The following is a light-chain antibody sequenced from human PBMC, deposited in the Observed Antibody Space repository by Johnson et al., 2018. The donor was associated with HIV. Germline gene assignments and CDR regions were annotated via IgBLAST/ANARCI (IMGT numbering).Light chain of an antibody. CDR2: ENN. V-gene: IGLV1-51*02. Sequence: QSVLTQPPSVSAAPGQKVTISCSGSSSNIGNNYVSWYQQLPGTAPKLLIYENNKRPSGIPDRFSGSKSGTSATLVITGLHTGDEADYYCGTWDSSLSAGRVFGTGTKVTVL. CDR3: GTWDSSLSAGRV. J-gene: IGLJ1*01. CDR1: SSNIGNNY.